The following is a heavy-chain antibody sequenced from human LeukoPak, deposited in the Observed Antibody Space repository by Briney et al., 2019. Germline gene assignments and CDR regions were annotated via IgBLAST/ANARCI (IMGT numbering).Heavy chain of an antibody. J-gene: IGHJ4*02. CDR3: ARGGGSSKYYFDY. Sequence: SETLSLTCTVSNGSISTYYWSWIRQPPGKGLEWIGYIYYSGSTNYNPSLKSRVTISVDTSKNQFSLKLSSVTAADTAVYYCARGGGSSKYYFDYWGQGTLVTVSS. CDR1: NGSISTYY. CDR2: IYYSGST. V-gene: IGHV4-59*01. D-gene: IGHD3-10*01.